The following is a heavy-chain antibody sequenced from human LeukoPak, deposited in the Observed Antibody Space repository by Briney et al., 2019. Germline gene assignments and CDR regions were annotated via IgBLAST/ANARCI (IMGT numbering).Heavy chain of an antibody. D-gene: IGHD4-11*01. Sequence: ASVKVSCKASGYTFTSYGISWVRQAPGQGLEWMGWISAYNGNTNYAQKFQGRVTITADESTSTAYMELSSLRSEDTAVYYCANEGVYSNYYWFDPWGQGTLVTVSS. J-gene: IGHJ5*02. V-gene: IGHV1-18*01. CDR2: ISAYNGNT. CDR3: ANEGVYSNYYWFDP. CDR1: GYTFTSYG.